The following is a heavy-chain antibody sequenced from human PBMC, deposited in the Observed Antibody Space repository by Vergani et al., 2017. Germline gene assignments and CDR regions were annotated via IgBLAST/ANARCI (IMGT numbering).Heavy chain of an antibody. V-gene: IGHV4-34*01. CDR3: ARGQRDTAKPWAWFDP. Sequence: QVQLQQWGAGLLKPSETLSLTCAVYGGSFSGYYWSWIRQPPGKGLEWIGEINHSGSTNYNPSLKSRVTISVDTSKNQFSLKLSSVTAADTAVYYCARGQRDTAKPWAWFDPWRRRPLVTVS. J-gene: IGHJ5*02. CDR2: INHSGST. D-gene: IGHD5-18*01. CDR1: GGSFSGYY.